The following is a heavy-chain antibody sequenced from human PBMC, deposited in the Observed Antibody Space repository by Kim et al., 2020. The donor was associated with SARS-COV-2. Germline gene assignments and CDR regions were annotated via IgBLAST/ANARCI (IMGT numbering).Heavy chain of an antibody. V-gene: IGHV3-23*01. D-gene: IGHD7-27*01. J-gene: IGHJ4*01. Sequence: GGSLRLSCATSGFTFSSFDMTWVRQAPGKGLEWVSTFTSGGTSPYYTDTVKGRFTLSRDNSKSTVYLQMNSLRVEDTAIYYCTNTGGGGGGELGWGHGTLVTVSS. CDR2: FTSGGTSP. CDR3: TNTGGGGGGELG. CDR1: GFTFSSFD.